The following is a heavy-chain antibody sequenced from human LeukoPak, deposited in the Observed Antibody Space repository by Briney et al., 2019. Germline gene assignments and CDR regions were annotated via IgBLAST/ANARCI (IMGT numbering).Heavy chain of an antibody. V-gene: IGHV3-53*01. CDR3: AKDEVTSGGGLAS. Sequence: GGSLRLSCAASGFSVSGTHMSWVRQAPGKGLEWVSAMYTGGTTYYADSVTGRFTVSRDTSRNTLFLHMDSLRAADTAVYYCAKDEVTSGGGLASWGQGTLVIVS. CDR2: MYTGGTT. J-gene: IGHJ5*01. CDR1: GFSVSGTH. D-gene: IGHD2-21*02.